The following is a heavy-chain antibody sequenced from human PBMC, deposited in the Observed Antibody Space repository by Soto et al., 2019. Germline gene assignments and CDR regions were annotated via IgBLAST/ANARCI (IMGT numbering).Heavy chain of an antibody. J-gene: IGHJ5*02. CDR1: GFTFSSYG. CDR2: ISSSSSTI. V-gene: IGHV3-48*02. D-gene: IGHD3-10*01. CDR3: ARSRRELWFGELAKGWFDP. Sequence: GGSLRLSCAASGFTFSSYGMNWVRKAPGKGLEWVSYISSSSSTIYYADSVKGRFTISRDNAKNSLYLQMNSLRDENTAVYYCARSRRELWFGELAKGWFDPWGQGTLVTVSS.